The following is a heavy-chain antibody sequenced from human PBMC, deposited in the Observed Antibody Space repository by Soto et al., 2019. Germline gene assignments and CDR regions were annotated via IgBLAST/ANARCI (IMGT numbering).Heavy chain of an antibody. CDR3: ARGGISHWAYFYYMDV. V-gene: IGHV4-34*01. D-gene: IGHD2-21*01. CDR2: INHLGSI. CDR1: GGSLSDYF. J-gene: IGHJ6*03. Sequence: SETLSLTCVVSGGSLSDYFWSWIRHPPGMALEWIGEINHLGSINYNPSLKSRVTMSVDTSKNQFSLTLNSVTAADTATYYCARGGISHWAYFYYMDVWDRGTTVTVS.